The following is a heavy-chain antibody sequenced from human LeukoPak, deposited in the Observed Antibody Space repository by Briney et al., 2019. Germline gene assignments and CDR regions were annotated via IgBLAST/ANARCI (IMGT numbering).Heavy chain of an antibody. CDR1: GGSISSGSYY. V-gene: IGHV4-61*02. CDR2: IYTSGST. J-gene: IGHJ6*03. Sequence: SETLSLTCTVSGGSISSGSYYWSWIRQPAGKGLEWIGRIYTSGSTNYNPSLKSRVTISVDTSKNQFSLKLSSVTAADTAVYYCAREGANDFWSGWEYYYYYMDVWGKGTTVTVSS. D-gene: IGHD3-3*01. CDR3: AREGANDFWSGWEYYYYYMDV.